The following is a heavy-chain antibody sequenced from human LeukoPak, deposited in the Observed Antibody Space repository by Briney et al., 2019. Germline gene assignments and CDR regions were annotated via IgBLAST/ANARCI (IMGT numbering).Heavy chain of an antibody. CDR3: AKAPRGGGWGSSGFYNDAFDI. V-gene: IGHV3-9*03. D-gene: IGHD6-25*01. Sequence: GGSLRLPCAASGFTFDDYAMHWVRHAPGKGLEWVSGISWNSGSIGYADSVKGRFTSSRDNAKNSLYLQMNILRAEDLALFYFAKAPRGGGWGSSGFYNDAFDIWGQGTMVTVSS. CDR2: ISWNSGSI. CDR1: GFTFDDYA. J-gene: IGHJ3*02.